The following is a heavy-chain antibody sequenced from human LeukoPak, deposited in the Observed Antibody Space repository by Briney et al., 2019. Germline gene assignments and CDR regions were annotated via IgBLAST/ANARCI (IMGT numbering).Heavy chain of an antibody. V-gene: IGHV4-4*07. J-gene: IGHJ4*02. CDR3: ARQIASAGTAGFDF. D-gene: IGHD6-13*01. CDR1: GGSISSYY. Sequence: SETLSLTCTVSGGSISSYYWSWIRRPAGKGLEWIGRIYSTGSTNYNPSLKSRVTMSVDTSKNQFPLRLRSVTAADTAVYYCARQIASAGTAGFDFWGQGALVTVSS. CDR2: IYSTGST.